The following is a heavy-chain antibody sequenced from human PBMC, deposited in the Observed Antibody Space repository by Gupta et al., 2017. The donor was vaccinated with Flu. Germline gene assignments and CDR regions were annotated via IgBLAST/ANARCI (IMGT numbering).Heavy chain of an antibody. CDR3: ARGPDRAGGVYQYYGMDV. D-gene: IGHD2-8*02. CDR2: MNPLSGKK. J-gene: IGHJ6*02. CDR1: GYTFTIYD. V-gene: IGHV1-8*01. Sequence: QVLLVQSGAEVKKPGASVRVSCKASGYTFTIYDINWVRQATGQGLEWMAWMNPLSGKKGYAQKFQGRVSMTRDLSTNTAYLELSSLRSEDTPLYFCARGPDRAGGVYQYYGMDVWGQGTPVIVAS.